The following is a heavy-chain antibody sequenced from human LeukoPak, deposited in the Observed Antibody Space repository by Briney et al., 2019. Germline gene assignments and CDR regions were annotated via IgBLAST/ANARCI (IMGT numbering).Heavy chain of an antibody. V-gene: IGHV4-34*01. CDR2: INHSGST. Sequence: SETLCLTCAVYGGSFSGYYWSWIRQPPGKGLEWIGEINHSGSTNYNPSLKSRVTISVDTSKNQFSLKLSSVTAADTAVYYCARGYDSSGYWDYWGQGTLVTVSS. CDR3: ARGYDSSGYWDY. J-gene: IGHJ4*02. CDR1: GGSFSGYY. D-gene: IGHD3-22*01.